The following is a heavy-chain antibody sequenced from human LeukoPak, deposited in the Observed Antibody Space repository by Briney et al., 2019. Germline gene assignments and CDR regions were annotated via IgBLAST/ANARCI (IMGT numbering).Heavy chain of an antibody. Sequence: GGSLRLSCVVSGFTVSNNYMKWVRQAPGKGLEWVSTIYGGGSTYYADSVKGRFTISRDNSKNTLYLQMNSLRAEDTAVYYCARGTYYDSSGYSNFDYWGQGTLVTVSS. CDR3: ARGTYYDSSGYSNFDY. CDR2: IYGGGST. CDR1: GFTVSNNY. J-gene: IGHJ4*02. V-gene: IGHV3-66*02. D-gene: IGHD3-22*01.